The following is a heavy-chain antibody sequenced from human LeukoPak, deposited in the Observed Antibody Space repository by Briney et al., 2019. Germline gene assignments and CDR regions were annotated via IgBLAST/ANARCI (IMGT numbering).Heavy chain of an antibody. V-gene: IGHV4-59*12. Sequence: SETLSLTCTVSGGSISSYYWSWIQQPPGKGLKWIGNIYYSGYTTYSPSLRSRVTISVDTSKNQFSLKLSSVTAADTAVYYCARGLRGLGFGGYSHYYYYYYMDVWGKGTTVTISS. CDR3: ARGLRGLGFGGYSHYYYYYYMDV. J-gene: IGHJ6*03. CDR2: IYYSGYT. D-gene: IGHD3-10*01. CDR1: GGSISSYY.